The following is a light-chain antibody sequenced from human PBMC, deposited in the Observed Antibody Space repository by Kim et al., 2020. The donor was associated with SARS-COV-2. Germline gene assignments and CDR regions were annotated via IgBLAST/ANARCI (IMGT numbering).Light chain of an antibody. Sequence: EIVLTQSPGTLSLSPGERATLSCRASQSVSSDFLAWYQQKPGQSPRLLIYDATSRATGIPDRFSGSGSGTDFTLTISRLEPEDFAVYYCQKYHSSPRTFGEGTTVDIK. CDR2: DAT. CDR1: QSVSSDF. CDR3: QKYHSSPRT. V-gene: IGKV3-20*01. J-gene: IGKJ1*01.